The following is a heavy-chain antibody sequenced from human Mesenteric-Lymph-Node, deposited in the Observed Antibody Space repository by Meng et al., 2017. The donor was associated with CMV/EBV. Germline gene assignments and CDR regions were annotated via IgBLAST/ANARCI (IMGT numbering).Heavy chain of an antibody. J-gene: IGHJ5*02. Sequence: SCYRFTSHFVHWVRQAPRQGLGWVGWINNNSGGKKYAQKFQDRVSMTRVTSITAVYLELTNLTYDDTAVYYCARDWAVTDLYSWFAPWGQGTLVTVSS. CDR2: INNNSGGK. CDR1: CYRFTSHF. D-gene: IGHD4-17*01. V-gene: IGHV1-2*02. CDR3: ARDWAVTDLYSWFAP.